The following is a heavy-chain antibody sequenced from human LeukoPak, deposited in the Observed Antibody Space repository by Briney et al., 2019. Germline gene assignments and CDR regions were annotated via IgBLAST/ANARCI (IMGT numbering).Heavy chain of an antibody. D-gene: IGHD2-15*01. Sequence: GGSLRLSCAASGFTFSSYSMNWIRQAPGKGLEWVSYISSSSSTIYYADSVKGRFTISRDNAKNSLYLQMNSLRAEDTAVYYCARDNQYCSGGSCYPGFFDYWGQGTLVTVSS. CDR1: GFTFSSYS. J-gene: IGHJ4*02. CDR2: ISSSSSTI. CDR3: ARDNQYCSGGSCYPGFFDY. V-gene: IGHV3-48*01.